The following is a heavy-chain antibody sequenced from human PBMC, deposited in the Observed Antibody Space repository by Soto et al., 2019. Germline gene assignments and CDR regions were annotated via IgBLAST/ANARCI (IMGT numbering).Heavy chain of an antibody. D-gene: IGHD6-13*01. J-gene: IGHJ5*02. V-gene: IGHV3-7*03. Sequence: VGSLRLSCAASGFIFNNYWMTWVRQAPGKRVEGVAYIKQDGSEKYYVDSVKGRFTISRDNANNSLSLQMNSLRAEDTAMYYCARGKLQLAAYNWFDPWGLGTLVTVSS. CDR3: ARGKLQLAAYNWFDP. CDR1: GFIFNNYW. CDR2: IKQDGSEK.